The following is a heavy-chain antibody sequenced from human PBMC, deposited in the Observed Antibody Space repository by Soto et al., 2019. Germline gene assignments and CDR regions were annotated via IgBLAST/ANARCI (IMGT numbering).Heavy chain of an antibody. V-gene: IGHV4-39*02. D-gene: IGHD5-18*01. J-gene: IGHJ4*02. CDR3: ARAFLADESSYGPSYHFDA. CDR1: GGSISSRTNY. Sequence: SETLSLTCTVSGGSISSRTNYWGWMRQRPGQGLEWIGTIHYSGNIYYNPSLKSRVTISVDTSKDHFSLKLSSVTAADTAVYYFARAFLADESSYGPSYHFDAGGQGTLVPDS. CDR2: IHYSGNI.